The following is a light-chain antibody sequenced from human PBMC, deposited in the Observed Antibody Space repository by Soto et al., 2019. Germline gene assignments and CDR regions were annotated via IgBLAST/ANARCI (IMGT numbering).Light chain of an antibody. CDR3: QHRSSWPRT. Sequence: EIVLTQSPGTLSLSPGERATLSCRSSQSVSSRYSAWYQQKPGQAPRLLIYGASSRATGIPDRFSGSGSGTDFTLTISSLEPEDFAVYYCQHRSSWPRTFGQGTKVDIK. CDR2: GAS. J-gene: IGKJ2*02. V-gene: IGKV3D-20*02. CDR1: QSVSSRY.